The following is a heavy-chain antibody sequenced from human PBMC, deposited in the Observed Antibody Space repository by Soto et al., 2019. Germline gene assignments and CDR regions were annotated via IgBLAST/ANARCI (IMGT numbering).Heavy chain of an antibody. Sequence: QVQLQQWGAGLLKPSETLSLTCAVYGGSFSGYYWTWIRQPPGTGLEWIGEINHSGSTNYNPSLNSRVTITVYPSQNQCSLQLSSVAAAETAVYYCTRDKITGLVDYWGQGNLVTVSS. J-gene: IGHJ4*02. V-gene: IGHV4-34*01. CDR3: TRDKITGLVDY. D-gene: IGHD2-8*02. CDR2: INHSGST. CDR1: GGSFSGYY.